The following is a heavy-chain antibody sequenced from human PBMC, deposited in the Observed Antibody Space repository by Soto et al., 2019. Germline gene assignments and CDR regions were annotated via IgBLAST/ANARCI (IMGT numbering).Heavy chain of an antibody. Sequence: PGGSLRLSCAASGFTFSSYGMHWVRQAPGKGLEWVAVISYDGSNKYYADSVKGRFTISRDNSKNTLYLQMNSLRAEDTAVYYCAKDTYGDYLGAFDYWGQGTLVTVSS. D-gene: IGHD4-17*01. CDR2: ISYDGSNK. CDR1: GFTFSSYG. J-gene: IGHJ4*02. CDR3: AKDTYGDYLGAFDY. V-gene: IGHV3-30*18.